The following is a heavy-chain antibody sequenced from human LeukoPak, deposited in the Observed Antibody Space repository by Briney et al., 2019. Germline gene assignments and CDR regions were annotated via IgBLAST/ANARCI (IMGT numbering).Heavy chain of an antibody. V-gene: IGHV3-23*01. CDR2: ISGNGGRT. Sequence: GGSLRHSCAASGFTFNSYAMSWVRQAPGKGLEWVSAISGNGGRTYYADSVKGRFTTSRDNSKNTLNLQMHRLRVEDTAVYYCTRVMWDSSGYPIDYWGQGSLVTVSS. D-gene: IGHD3-22*01. CDR1: GFTFNSYA. J-gene: IGHJ4*02. CDR3: TRVMWDSSGYPIDY.